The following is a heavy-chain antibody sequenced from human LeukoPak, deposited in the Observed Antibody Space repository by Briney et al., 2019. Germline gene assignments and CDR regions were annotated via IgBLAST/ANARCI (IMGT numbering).Heavy chain of an antibody. V-gene: IGHV4-4*02. CDR3: ARARSGSPGDAFDI. CDR1: GGSISSSKW. CDR2: IYHSGST. D-gene: IGHD1-26*01. Sequence: SGTLSLTCAVSGGSISSSKWWSWVRQSPGKGLEWIGEIYHSGSTNYNPSLKSRVTISVDKSKNQFSLKLSSVTAADTAVYYCARARSGSPGDAFDIWGQGTMVTVSS. J-gene: IGHJ3*02.